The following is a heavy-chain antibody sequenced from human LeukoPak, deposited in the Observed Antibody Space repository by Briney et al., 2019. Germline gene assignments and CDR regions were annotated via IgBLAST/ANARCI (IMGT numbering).Heavy chain of an antibody. Sequence: PSETLSLTCAVYGGSFSGYYWTWIRQPPGKGLEWIGEINHSGRANYNPSLKSRVTISLDTSRNQFSLKLSSVTAADTAVYYCARSLNYYDSSGFDYWGQGTLVTVSS. CDR1: GGSFSGYY. V-gene: IGHV4-34*01. D-gene: IGHD3-22*01. CDR3: ARSLNYYDSSGFDY. CDR2: INHSGRA. J-gene: IGHJ4*02.